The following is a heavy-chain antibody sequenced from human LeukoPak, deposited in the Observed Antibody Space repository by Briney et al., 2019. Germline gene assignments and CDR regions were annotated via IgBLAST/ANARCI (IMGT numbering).Heavy chain of an antibody. CDR2: ISSSGRTI. CDR1: GFTFSSYE. D-gene: IGHD5-12*01. CDR3: VRGTGYSAYDYDFDY. V-gene: IGHV3-48*03. Sequence: GGSLRLSCAASGFTFSSYEMNCVRQAPGKGLEWVSYISSSGRTIYYADSVKGRFTISRENAKNSLYLQMNSLRAGDTAVYYCVRGTGYSAYDYDFDYWGQGTLVTVSS. J-gene: IGHJ4*02.